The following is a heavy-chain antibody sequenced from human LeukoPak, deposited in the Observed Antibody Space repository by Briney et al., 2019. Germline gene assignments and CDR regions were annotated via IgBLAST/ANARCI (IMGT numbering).Heavy chain of an antibody. CDR2: ISSSSSYI. Sequence: GGSLRLSCAASGFTFSNYSMNWVRQAPGKGLEWVSSISSSSSYIYYADSVKGRFTISRDNAKNSLYLQMNSLRAEDTAVYYCSCELDSGAFDIWGQGTMVTVSS. CDR1: GFTFSNYS. V-gene: IGHV3-21*01. J-gene: IGHJ3*02. CDR3: SCELDSGAFDI. D-gene: IGHD3/OR15-3a*01.